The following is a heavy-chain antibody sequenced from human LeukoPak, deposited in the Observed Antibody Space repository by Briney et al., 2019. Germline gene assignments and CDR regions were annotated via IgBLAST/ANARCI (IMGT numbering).Heavy chain of an antibody. CDR2: ISSSSSYI. CDR1: GFTFSSYS. D-gene: IGHD6-13*01. V-gene: IGHV3-21*01. CDR3: ARDPKQQLVRGNY. Sequence: GRSLRLSCAASGFTFSSYSMNWVRQAPGKGLEWVSSISSSSSYIYYADSVKGRFTISRDNAKNSLYLQMNSLRAEDTAVYYCARDPKQQLVRGNYWGQGTLVTVSS. J-gene: IGHJ4*02.